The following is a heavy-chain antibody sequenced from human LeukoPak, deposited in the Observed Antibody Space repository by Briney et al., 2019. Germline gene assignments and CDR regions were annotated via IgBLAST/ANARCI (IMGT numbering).Heavy chain of an antibody. CDR3: ANVVVVTAARYFDY. V-gene: IGHV3-7*01. D-gene: IGHD2-21*02. CDR2: IKQDGSEK. Sequence: GGSLRLSCAASGFTFSIYWMSWVRQAPGKGLEWVANIKQDGSEKSYVDSVKGRFTISRDNAKNSLYLQMNSLRAEDTAVYYCANVVVVTAARYFDYWGQGTLVSVSS. J-gene: IGHJ4*02. CDR1: GFTFSIYW.